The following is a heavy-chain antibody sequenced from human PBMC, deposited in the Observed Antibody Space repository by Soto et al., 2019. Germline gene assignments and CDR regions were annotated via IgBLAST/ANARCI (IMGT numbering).Heavy chain of an antibody. Sequence: SETLSLTCTVSGCSISSYYWSWIRQPPGKGLEWIGYIYYSGSTNYNPSLKSRVTISVDTSKNQFSLKLSSVTAADTAVYYCARTILWFGEFPSFDGMDVWGQGTTVTVSS. CDR2: IYYSGST. CDR1: GCSISSYY. J-gene: IGHJ6*02. CDR3: ARTILWFGEFPSFDGMDV. V-gene: IGHV4-59*01. D-gene: IGHD3-10*01.